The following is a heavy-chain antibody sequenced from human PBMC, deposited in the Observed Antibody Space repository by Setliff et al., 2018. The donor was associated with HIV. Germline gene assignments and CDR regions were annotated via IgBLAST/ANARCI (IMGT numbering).Heavy chain of an antibody. CDR3: ARGLYYNWNYRALLY. J-gene: IGHJ4*02. CDR2: IYTSGST. D-gene: IGHD1-7*01. CDR1: GGSISSGSYY. Sequence: TLSLTCTVSGGSISSGSYYWSWIRQPAGKGLEWIGRIYTSGSTNYNPSLKSRVTISVDTSKNQFSLKLSSVTAADTAVYYCARGLYYNWNYRALLYWGQGTLVTVSS. V-gene: IGHV4-61*02.